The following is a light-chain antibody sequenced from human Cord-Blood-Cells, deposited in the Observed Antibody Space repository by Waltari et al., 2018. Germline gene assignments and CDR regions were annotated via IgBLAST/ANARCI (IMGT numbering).Light chain of an antibody. CDR3: QQYGSSRT. V-gene: IGKV3-20*01. CDR1: QSVSSSY. Sequence: DIVLTQSPGTLSLSPGERANLSCRASQSVSSSYLAWYQQKPGQAPRLLIYGASSWATGIPDRFSGSGSGTDFTLTISRLEPEDCAVYYCQQYGSSRTFGQGTKLKIK. J-gene: IGKJ2*01. CDR2: GAS.